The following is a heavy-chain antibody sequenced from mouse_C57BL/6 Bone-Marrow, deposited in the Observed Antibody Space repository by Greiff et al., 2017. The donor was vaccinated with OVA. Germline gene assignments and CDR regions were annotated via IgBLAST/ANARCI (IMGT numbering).Heavy chain of an antibody. Sequence: QVQLQQSGAELMKPGASVKLSCKATGYTFTGYWIEWVKQRPGHGLEWIGEILPGSGSTNYNEKFKGKATFTADTSSNTAYMQLSCLTTEDSAIYYCARRDGNSWYFDVWGTGTTVTVSS. CDR1: GYTFTGYW. V-gene: IGHV1-9*01. D-gene: IGHD2-1*01. CDR2: ILPGSGST. CDR3: ARRDGNSWYFDV. J-gene: IGHJ1*03.